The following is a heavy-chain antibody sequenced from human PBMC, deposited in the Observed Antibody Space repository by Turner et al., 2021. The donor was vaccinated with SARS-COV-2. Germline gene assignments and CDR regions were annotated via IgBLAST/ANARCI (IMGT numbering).Heavy chain of an antibody. J-gene: IGHJ5*02. CDR3: TKTVTRSVSGSGYFFSWFNP. V-gene: IGHV3-9*01. D-gene: IGHD3-10*01. CDR2: SSWNSGHI. Sequence: QLVESGGGLVQPGGSLKLACAASGSRIDEYAMHWVRQGPGKGLEWVWGSSWNSGHIDYADSVRGRFTTSRDNAKNCLFLEMDSLRLEDSALDYCTKTVTRSVSGSGYFFSWFNPWGQGTRVTVS. CDR1: GSRIDEYA.